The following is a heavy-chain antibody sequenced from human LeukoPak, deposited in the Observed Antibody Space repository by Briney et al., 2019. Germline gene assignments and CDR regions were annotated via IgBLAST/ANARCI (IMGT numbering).Heavy chain of an antibody. D-gene: IGHD3-3*01. CDR3: AKTGGLGVVRSLRFDP. Sequence: GGSLRLSCAASGFTFSSYGMHWVRQAPGKGLEWVAFIRYDGSNKYCADSVKGRFTISRDNSKNTLYLQMNSLRAEDTAVYYCAKTGGLGVVRSLRFDPWGQGTLVTVSS. CDR1: GFTFSSYG. V-gene: IGHV3-30*02. J-gene: IGHJ5*02. CDR2: IRYDGSNK.